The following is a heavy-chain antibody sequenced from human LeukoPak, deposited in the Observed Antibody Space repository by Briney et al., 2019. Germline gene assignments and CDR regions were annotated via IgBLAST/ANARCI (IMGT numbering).Heavy chain of an antibody. Sequence: GGSLRLSCAASGFTVSNNYMSWVRQAPGKGLEWVSIIYSGGSTYYADSVKGRFTISRDNSKNTVYLQMNSLRAEDTAVYYCAKLLGYDSSGYYRGFFDYWGQGTPVTVSS. V-gene: IGHV3-66*04. CDR1: GFTVSNNY. J-gene: IGHJ4*02. CDR3: AKLLGYDSSGYYRGFFDY. D-gene: IGHD3-22*01. CDR2: IYSGGST.